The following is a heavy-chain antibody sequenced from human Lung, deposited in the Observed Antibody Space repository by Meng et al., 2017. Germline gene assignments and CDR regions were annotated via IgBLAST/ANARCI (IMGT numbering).Heavy chain of an antibody. J-gene: IGHJ4*02. CDR3: ARDEDISAAGKLFGDY. V-gene: IGHV1-2*06. D-gene: IGHD6-13*01. Sequence: QVQLGQSAAELKKTGATVKVSVTPSGYTFPDYWLHWVRRAPGQGLEWMGRIDPKSGDTHYAQRFQGRVTMTGDTSISTAYMELSGLRSDDTAMYYCARDEDISAAGKLFGDYWGQGTLVTVSS. CDR2: IDPKSGDT. CDR1: GYTFPDYW.